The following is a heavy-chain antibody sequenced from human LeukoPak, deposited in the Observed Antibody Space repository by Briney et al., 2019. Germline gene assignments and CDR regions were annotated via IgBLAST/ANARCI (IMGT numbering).Heavy chain of an antibody. J-gene: IGHJ6*03. CDR1: GGTFSSYA. D-gene: IGHD7-27*01. Sequence: ASVKVSCKASGGTFSSYAISWVRQAPGQGLEWMGRIIPIFGTANYAQKFQGRVTITADKSTSTAYMELSSLRSEDTAVYYCARDRGWGLGYYYYMDVWGKGTTVTVSS. V-gene: IGHV1-69*06. CDR2: IIPIFGTA. CDR3: ARDRGWGLGYYYYMDV.